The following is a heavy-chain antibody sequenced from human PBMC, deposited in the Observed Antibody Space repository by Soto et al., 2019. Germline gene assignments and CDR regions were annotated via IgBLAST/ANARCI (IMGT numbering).Heavy chain of an antibody. Sequence: LRLSCAASGFTFSSYAMTWVRQAPGKGLEWVSGISGSGATTSYADSVKGRFTVSRDNSKNTLYLQMNSLRVEDTAVYYCAKLRYFDWSSYNWFEYWGQGTPVTVSS. CDR3: AKLRYFDWSSYNWFEY. J-gene: IGHJ5*01. CDR2: ISGSGATT. CDR1: GFTFSSYA. V-gene: IGHV3-23*01. D-gene: IGHD3-9*01.